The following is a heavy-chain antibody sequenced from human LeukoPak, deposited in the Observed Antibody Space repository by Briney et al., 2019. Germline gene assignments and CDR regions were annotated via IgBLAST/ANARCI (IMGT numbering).Heavy chain of an antibody. D-gene: IGHD2-15*01. J-gene: IGHJ4*02. Sequence: SETLSLTCTVSGGSISGSSYYWGWIRQPPGKGLEWIGEIYHSGSTNYNPSLKSRVTISVDKSKNQFSLKLSSVTAADTAVYYCASATFWGQGTLVTVSS. CDR3: ASATF. CDR2: IYHSGST. V-gene: IGHV4-39*07. CDR1: GGSISGSSYY.